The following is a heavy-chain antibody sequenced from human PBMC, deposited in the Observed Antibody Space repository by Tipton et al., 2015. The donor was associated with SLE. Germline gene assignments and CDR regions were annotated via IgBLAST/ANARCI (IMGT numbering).Heavy chain of an antibody. CDR3: MSFDILIGYLLDS. CDR1: GFSFSSYA. V-gene: IGHV3-30*04. J-gene: IGHJ4*02. D-gene: IGHD3-9*01. CDR2: ISHDGSHY. Sequence: RSLRLSCEASGFSFSSYALHWVRQAPGKGLEWVAVISHDGSHYSYADSVKGRFTISRDNSKNTIFLQMNSLRADDTAVYYCMSFDILIGYLLDSWGQGTVVTVSS.